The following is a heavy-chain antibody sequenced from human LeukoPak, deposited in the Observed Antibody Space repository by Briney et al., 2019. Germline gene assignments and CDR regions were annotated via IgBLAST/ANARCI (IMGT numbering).Heavy chain of an antibody. Sequence: SVKVSCKASGGTFSSYAISWVRQAPGQGLEWMGRIIPILGIANYAQKFQGRVTITADKSTSTAYMELSSLRSEDTAVYYCARGGEWLFFDYWGQGTLVTVS. CDR1: GGTFSSYA. D-gene: IGHD3-3*01. CDR3: ARGGEWLFFDY. V-gene: IGHV1-69*04. J-gene: IGHJ4*02. CDR2: IIPILGIA.